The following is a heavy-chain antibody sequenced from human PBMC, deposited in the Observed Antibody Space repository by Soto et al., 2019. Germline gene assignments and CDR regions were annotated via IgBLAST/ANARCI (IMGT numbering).Heavy chain of an antibody. D-gene: IGHD1-26*01. CDR1: GGTFSSYA. Sequence: QVQLVQSGAEVKKPGSSVKVSCKASGGTFSSYAISWVRQAPGQGLEWMGGIIPIFGTANDAQKFKGRVTIAANESTSTAYMELSSMRSEDTALYYCARGLRVGAISECDYCGEGTLVTVSS. J-gene: IGHJ4*02. CDR2: IIPIFGTA. CDR3: ARGLRVGAISECDY. V-gene: IGHV1-69*01.